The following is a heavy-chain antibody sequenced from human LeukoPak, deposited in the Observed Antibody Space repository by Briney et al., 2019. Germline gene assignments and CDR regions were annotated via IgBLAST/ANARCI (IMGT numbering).Heavy chain of an antibody. V-gene: IGHV3-33*01. CDR2: IWDDGNNK. D-gene: IGHD6-6*01. Sequence: GGPLRLSCAASGFSFSNHGMHWVRQAPGKRLEWVAVIWDDGNNKRYANSVNGRFTISRDNSKNTLYLQMNSLRAEDTAVYYCARDSSSSFDYWGQGTLVTVSS. J-gene: IGHJ4*02. CDR3: ARDSSSSFDY. CDR1: GFSFSNHG.